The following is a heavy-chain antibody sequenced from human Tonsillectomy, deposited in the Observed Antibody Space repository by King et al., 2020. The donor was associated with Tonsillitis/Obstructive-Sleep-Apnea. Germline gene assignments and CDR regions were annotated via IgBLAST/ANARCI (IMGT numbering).Heavy chain of an antibody. D-gene: IGHD3-3*01. J-gene: IGHJ4*02. Sequence: QLVQSGAEVKKPGASVKVSCKASGYTFTSYYMHWVRQAPGQGLEWMGIINPSGGSTSYAQKFQGRVTMTRDTSTRTVYMELSSLRSEGTAVYYCARPYDFWSGYPRGEYYFDYWGQGTLVTVSS. CDR2: INPSGGST. V-gene: IGHV1-46*01. CDR3: ARPYDFWSGYPRGEYYFDY. CDR1: GYTFTSYY.